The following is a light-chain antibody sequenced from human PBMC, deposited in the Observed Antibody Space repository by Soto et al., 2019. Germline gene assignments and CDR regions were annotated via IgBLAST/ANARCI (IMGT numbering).Light chain of an antibody. J-gene: IGKJ2*01. V-gene: IGKV4-1*01. CDR3: QQYESTPPT. Sequence: DIVMTQSPDSLAVSLGERATINCKSSQSVLYSSNNKNYLAWYQQRPGQPPKLLIYWASTRESGVPDRFSGSGSWTDFTLTITSLQDEDVAVYYCQQYESTPPTFGQGTKLAIK. CDR2: WAS. CDR1: QSVLYSSNNKNY.